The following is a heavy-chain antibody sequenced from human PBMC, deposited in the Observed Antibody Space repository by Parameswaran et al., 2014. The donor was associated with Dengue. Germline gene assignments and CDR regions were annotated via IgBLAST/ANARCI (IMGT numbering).Heavy chain of an antibody. Sequence: VRQMPGKGLEWMGIIHPENSDVRYSPSIQGQVTISADNSISTAYLQWSSLKASDSAMYYCMRRFFYTRDEGNGVDDWGQGTAVTVSS. CDR2: IHPENSDV. CDR3: MRRFFYTRDEGNGVDD. J-gene: IGHJ6*02. D-gene: IGHD3-3*01. V-gene: IGHV5-51*01.